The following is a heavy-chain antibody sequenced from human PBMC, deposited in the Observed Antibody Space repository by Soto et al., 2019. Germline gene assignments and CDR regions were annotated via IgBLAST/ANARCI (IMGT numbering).Heavy chain of an antibody. CDR3: AKGNRHYYYYGMDV. J-gene: IGHJ6*02. D-gene: IGHD1-1*01. V-gene: IGHV3-30*18. CDR2: ISYDGSNK. Sequence: GGSLRLSCAASGFTFSSYAMSWVRQAPGKGLEWVAVISYDGSNKYYADSVKGRFTISRDNSKNTLYLQMNSLRAEDTAVYYCAKGNRHYYYYGMDVWGQGTTVTVSS. CDR1: GFTFSSYA.